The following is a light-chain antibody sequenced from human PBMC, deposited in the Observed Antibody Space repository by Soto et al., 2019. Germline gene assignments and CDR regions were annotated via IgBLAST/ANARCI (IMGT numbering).Light chain of an antibody. Sequence: EIVMTQSTATLSVSPGERATLSCRASQSVSSNLAWYQQKPGQAPRLLIYGASTRATGIPARFSGSASGTEFSLTISSLQSEDFAVYYCQQSNDWPLAFGGGTKVEIK. V-gene: IGKV3-15*01. CDR1: QSVSSN. CDR3: QQSNDWPLA. CDR2: GAS. J-gene: IGKJ4*01.